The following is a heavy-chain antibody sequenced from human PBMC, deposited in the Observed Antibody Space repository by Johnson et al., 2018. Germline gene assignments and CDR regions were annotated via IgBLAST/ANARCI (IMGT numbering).Heavy chain of an antibody. CDR2: IYYSGST. D-gene: IGHD3-22*01. Sequence: QVQLQESGPGLVKPSETLSLTCTVSGGSISSSSYYWGWIRQPPGKGLEWIGSIYYSGSTYYNPSLKRRVTISVDTSKNTFSMKLSSVTAADTAVYYCARGIRRGYYFSIGSHSTSYYYYMDVWGKGTTVTVSS. V-gene: IGHV4-39*01. J-gene: IGHJ6*03. CDR3: ARGIRRGYYFSIGSHSTSYYYYMDV. CDR1: GGSISSSSYY.